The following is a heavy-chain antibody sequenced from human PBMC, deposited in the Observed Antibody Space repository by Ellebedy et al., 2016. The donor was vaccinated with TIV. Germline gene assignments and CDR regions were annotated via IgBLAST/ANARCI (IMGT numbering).Heavy chain of an antibody. CDR1: GFTFISNW. V-gene: IGHV3-7*03. D-gene: IGHD3-16*01. CDR2: IKQDGSEK. Sequence: GESLKISXAASGFTFISNWMNWVRQGPGEGLEWVASIKQDGSEKYYVDSVKGRFTISRDNAQNSLYLQMNSLRAEDTAVYYCATSLWGGRFDYWGQGTLVTVSS. J-gene: IGHJ4*02. CDR3: ATSLWGGRFDY.